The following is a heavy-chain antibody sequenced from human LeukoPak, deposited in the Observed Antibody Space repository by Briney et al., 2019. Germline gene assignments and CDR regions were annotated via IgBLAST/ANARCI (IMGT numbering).Heavy chain of an antibody. J-gene: IGHJ4*02. V-gene: IGHV7-4-1*02. Sequence: ASVKVSCKASGYTFTSYAMNWVRQAPGQGLEWMGWINTNTGNPTYAQGFTGRFVFSLDTSVSTAYLQISSLKAEDTAVYYCARDDGRKHHVQYYYGSGSYAEPDYWGQGTLVTVSS. CDR1: GYTFTSYA. CDR2: INTNTGNP. D-gene: IGHD3-10*01. CDR3: ARDDGRKHHVQYYYGSGSYAEPDY.